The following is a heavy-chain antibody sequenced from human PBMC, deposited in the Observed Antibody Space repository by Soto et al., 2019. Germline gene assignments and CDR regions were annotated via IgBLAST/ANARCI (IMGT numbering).Heavy chain of an antibody. CDR3: ARHEELELDYYYYYMDV. V-gene: IGHV4-59*08. Sequence: SETLSLTCTVSGGSISSYYWSWIRQPPGKGLEWIGYIYYSGSTNYNPSLKSRVTISVDTSKNQFSLKLSSVTAADTAVYYCARHEELELDYYYYYMDVWGKGTTVTVSS. CDR2: IYYSGST. D-gene: IGHD1-7*01. J-gene: IGHJ6*03. CDR1: GGSISSYY.